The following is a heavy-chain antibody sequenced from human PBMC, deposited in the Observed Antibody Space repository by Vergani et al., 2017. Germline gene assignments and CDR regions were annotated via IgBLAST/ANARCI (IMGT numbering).Heavy chain of an antibody. CDR2: LTGGGGST. D-gene: IGHD1-26*01. Sequence: EVQLLESGGSLKQPGGSVRLSCAASGFTFSTYAMHWVRQAPGKGLEWVSDLTGGGGSTYYADSFKGRFIISRDTSRDTLYLQMNSLRPEDTATYYCVKDAGSYENFFDSWGQGTLVTVSS. V-gene: IGHV3-23*01. CDR3: VKDAGSYENFFDS. CDR1: GFTFSTYA. J-gene: IGHJ4*02.